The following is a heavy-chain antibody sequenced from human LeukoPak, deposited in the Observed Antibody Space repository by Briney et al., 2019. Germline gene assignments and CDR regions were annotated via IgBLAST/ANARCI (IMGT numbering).Heavy chain of an antibody. CDR3: TTDRMEWLLYGSTNFDY. CDR2: IKSKTDGGTT. CDR1: GFTFSNAW. J-gene: IGHJ4*02. Sequence: GGSLRLSCAASGFTFSNAWMSWVRQAPGKGLEWVGRIKSKTDGGTTDYAAPVKGRFTISRDDSKNTLYLQMNSLKTEDTAVYYCTTDRMEWLLYGSTNFDYWGQGTLVTVSS. V-gene: IGHV3-15*01. D-gene: IGHD3-3*01.